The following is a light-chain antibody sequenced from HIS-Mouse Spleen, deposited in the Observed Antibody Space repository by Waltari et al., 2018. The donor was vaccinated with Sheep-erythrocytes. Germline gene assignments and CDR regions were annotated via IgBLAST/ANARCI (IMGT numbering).Light chain of an antibody. CDR1: SSDVGSYN. V-gene: IGLV2-14*02. CDR2: SNN. J-gene: IGLJ3*02. Sequence: QSALTQPASVSGSPGQSITISCTGTSSDVGSYNLVPWYQQHPGKAPKLLIYSNNQRPSGVPDRFSGSKSGTSASLAISGLQSEDEADYYCAAWDDSLNGWVFGGGTKLTVL. CDR3: AAWDDSLNGWV.